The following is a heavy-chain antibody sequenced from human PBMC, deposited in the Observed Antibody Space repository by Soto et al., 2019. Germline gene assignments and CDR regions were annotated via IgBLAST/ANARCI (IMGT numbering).Heavy chain of an antibody. J-gene: IGHJ6*02. D-gene: IGHD2-2*01. CDR3: ARSTDGGGAYYYYGMDV. V-gene: IGHV3-33*01. CDR2: IWYDGSNK. Sequence: QVQLVESGGGVVQPGRSLRLSCAASGFTFSSYGMHWVRQAPGKGLEWVAVIWYDGSNKYYADSVKGRFTISRDNSKNTLYLQMNSLRAEDTAVYYCARSTDGGGAYYYYGMDVWGQGTTVTVS. CDR1: GFTFSSYG.